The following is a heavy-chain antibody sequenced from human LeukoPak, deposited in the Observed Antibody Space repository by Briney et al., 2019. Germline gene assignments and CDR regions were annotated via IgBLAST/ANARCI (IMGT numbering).Heavy chain of an antibody. CDR3: ARDLAYYGAFDI. Sequence: PSQTLSLTCSVSGGSISSSNYYWSWIRQPAGKGLEWIGRIYTSESTNYNPSLKSRVTISVDTSKNQFSLKLSSVTAADTAVYYCARDLAYYGAFDIWGQGTMVTVSS. V-gene: IGHV4-61*02. CDR2: IYTSEST. CDR1: GGSISSSNYY. J-gene: IGHJ3*02. D-gene: IGHD3-10*01.